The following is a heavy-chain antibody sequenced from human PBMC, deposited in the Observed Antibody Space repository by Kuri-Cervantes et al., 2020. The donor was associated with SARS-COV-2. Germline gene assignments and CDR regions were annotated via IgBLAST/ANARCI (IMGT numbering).Heavy chain of an antibody. D-gene: IGHD3-22*01. V-gene: IGHV3-30-3*01. CDR1: GFTFSSYA. CDR2: ISYDGSIK. CDR3: ARAYYYDSSGYYYDILDY. J-gene: IGHJ4*02. Sequence: GESLKISCAASGFTFSSYAMHWVRQAPGKGLEWVAVISYDGSIKYYADSVKGRFTISRDNSKNTLYLQMNSLRAEDTAVYYCARAYYYDSSGYYYDILDYWGQGTLVTVSS.